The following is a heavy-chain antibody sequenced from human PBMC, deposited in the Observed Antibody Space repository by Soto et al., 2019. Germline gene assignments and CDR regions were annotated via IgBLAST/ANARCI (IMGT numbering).Heavy chain of an antibody. CDR3: ARDKVGDTAMVVRMGV. D-gene: IGHD5-18*01. CDR1: GYTFTCYY. Sequence: ASVKVSCKASGYTFTCYYMHWVRQAPGQGLEWMGIINPSGGSTSYAQKFQGRVTMTRDTSTSTVYMELSSLRSEDTAVYYCARDKVGDTAMVVRMGVWGQGTTVTVSS. CDR2: INPSGGST. J-gene: IGHJ6*02. V-gene: IGHV1-46*01.